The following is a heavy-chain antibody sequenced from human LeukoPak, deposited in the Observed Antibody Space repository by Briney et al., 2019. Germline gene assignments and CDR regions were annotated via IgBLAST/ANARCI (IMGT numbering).Heavy chain of an antibody. J-gene: IGHJ4*02. CDR3: ASDPKGSGYEFDY. Sequence: GGSLRLSCPASGFTFSSYWMSWVRQAPGKGLEWVANIKQDGSEKYYVDSVKGRFTISRDNAKNSLYLQMNSLRDEDTAVYYCASDPKGSGYEFDYWGQGTLVAISS. CDR1: GFTFSSYW. CDR2: IKQDGSEK. D-gene: IGHD5-12*01. V-gene: IGHV3-7*01.